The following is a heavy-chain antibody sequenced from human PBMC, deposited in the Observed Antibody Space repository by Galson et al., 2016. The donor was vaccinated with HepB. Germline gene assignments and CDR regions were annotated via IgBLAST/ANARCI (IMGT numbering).Heavy chain of an antibody. J-gene: IGHJ2*01. V-gene: IGHV3-33*01. CDR2: IWYDGSNE. Sequence: SLRLSCAASGFSFSSSGMHWVRQAPGKGLEWVAVIWYDGSNEYYADSVQGRFTISRDNSKNTLYLQIDSLRVEDTAVYYCARDKSLDWYFDLWGRGILVTVSP. CDR1: GFSFSSSG. CDR3: ARDKSLDWYFDL.